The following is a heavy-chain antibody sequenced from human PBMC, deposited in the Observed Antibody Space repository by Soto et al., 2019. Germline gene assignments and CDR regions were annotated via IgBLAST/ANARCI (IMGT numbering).Heavy chain of an antibody. CDR3: ARYRRAAVAGYTLDN. CDR1: GGSISSNY. D-gene: IGHD6-13*01. J-gene: IGHJ4*02. V-gene: IGHV4-59*01. CDR2: VYNSGST. Sequence: SETLSLTCTVSGGSISSNYWTWIRQPPGKGLEWIGYVYNSGSTNYNPSLKSRVTISEDTSKSQFSLKVNSMTAADTAVYYCARYRRAAVAGYTLDNWGQGILVTVSS.